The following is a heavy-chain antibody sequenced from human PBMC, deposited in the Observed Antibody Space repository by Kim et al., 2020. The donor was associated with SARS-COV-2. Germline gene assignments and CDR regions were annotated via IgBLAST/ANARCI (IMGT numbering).Heavy chain of an antibody. CDR3: AKERYYYDSSGYPDY. CDR1: GFTFSSYG. J-gene: IGHJ4*01. D-gene: IGHD3-22*01. V-gene: IGHV3-30*18. CDR2: ISYDGSNK. Sequence: GGSLRLSCAASGFTFSSYGMHWVRQAPGKGLEWVAVISYDGSNKYYADSVKGRFTISRDNSKNTLYLQMNSLRAEDTAVYYCAKERYYYDSSGYPDYWG.